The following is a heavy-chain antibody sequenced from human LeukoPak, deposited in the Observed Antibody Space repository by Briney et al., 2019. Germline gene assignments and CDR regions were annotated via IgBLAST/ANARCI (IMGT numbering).Heavy chain of an antibody. Sequence: PGGSLRLSCAASGFTFSSYAMSWVRQAPGKGLEWVSAISGSGGSTYYADSVKGRFTISRDNSKNTLYLQMNSLRAEDTAVYYCAKVKYYYDSSGTDLDYWGQGTLVTVSS. CDR2: ISGSGGST. D-gene: IGHD3-22*01. J-gene: IGHJ4*02. CDR1: GFTFSSYA. V-gene: IGHV3-23*01. CDR3: AKVKYYYDSSGTDLDY.